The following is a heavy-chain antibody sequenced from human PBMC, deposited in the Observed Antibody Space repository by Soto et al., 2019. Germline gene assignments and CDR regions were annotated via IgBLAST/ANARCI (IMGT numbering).Heavy chain of an antibody. D-gene: IGHD3-10*01. J-gene: IGHJ1*01. Sequence: ASVKVSCKASGYTFTSYDISRVRQATGQGLEWMGWMNPNNGNTDYAPKFQGRVTMTMNTSIGTAYMELSSLRSEDTAVYYCARSPRNYYALGSYSYFRHWGQGTLVTVSS. CDR2: MNPNNGNT. CDR1: GYTFTSYD. CDR3: ARSPRNYYALGSYSYFRH. V-gene: IGHV1-8*01.